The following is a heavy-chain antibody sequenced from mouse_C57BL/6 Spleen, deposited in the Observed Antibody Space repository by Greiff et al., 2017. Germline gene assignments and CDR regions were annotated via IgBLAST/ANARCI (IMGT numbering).Heavy chain of an antibody. V-gene: IGHV10-1*01. CDR3: VRHLGLNYFDY. J-gene: IGHJ2*01. Sequence: EVKLMESGGGLVQPKGSLKLSCAASGFSFNTYAMNWVRQAPGKGLEWVARIRSKSNNYATYYADSVKDRFTISRDDSESMLYLQMNNLKTEDTAMYYCVRHLGLNYFDYWGQGTTLTVSS. CDR2: IRSKSNNYAT. D-gene: IGHD4-1*01. CDR1: GFSFNTYA.